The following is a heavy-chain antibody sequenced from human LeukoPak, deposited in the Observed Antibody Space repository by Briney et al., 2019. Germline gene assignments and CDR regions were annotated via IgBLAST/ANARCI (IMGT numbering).Heavy chain of an antibody. CDR2: IYYTGST. Sequence: SETLSLTCTVSGGSISSSSYYWAWIRQPPGKGLEWIGGIYYTGSTYYNPSLKSRVTISVDTSKNQFSLRLSSVTAADTAVYYCARDYRLTQIQYWGQGTLVTVSS. J-gene: IGHJ1*01. D-gene: IGHD1-26*01. CDR3: ARDYRLTQIQY. CDR1: GGSISSSSYY. V-gene: IGHV4-39*07.